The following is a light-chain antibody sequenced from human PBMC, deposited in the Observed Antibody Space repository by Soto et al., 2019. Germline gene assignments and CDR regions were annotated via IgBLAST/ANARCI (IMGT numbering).Light chain of an antibody. CDR1: QSISSW. V-gene: IGKV1-5*03. CDR2: KAS. J-gene: IGKJ2*01. Sequence: DIQMTQSPSTLSASVGDRVTITCRASQSISSWLAWYQQKPGKAPKLLIYKASSLESGVPSRLCGSGSGTEFTLTISSLQPDDFATYYCQQYNSYGMYTFGQGTKLEIK. CDR3: QQYNSYGMYT.